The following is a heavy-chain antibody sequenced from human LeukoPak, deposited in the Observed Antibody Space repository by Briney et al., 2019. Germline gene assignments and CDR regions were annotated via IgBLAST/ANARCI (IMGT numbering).Heavy chain of an antibody. Sequence: GGSLRLSCAASRFTFSSYSMNWVRQASGKGLEWVSSISSSSSYMYYADSVKGRFTISRDNAKNSLYLQMNSLRAEDTAVYYCARDSSGWYTDFDYWGQGTLVTVSS. D-gene: IGHD6-19*01. CDR1: RFTFSSYS. V-gene: IGHV3-21*01. CDR2: ISSSSSYM. CDR3: ARDSSGWYTDFDY. J-gene: IGHJ4*02.